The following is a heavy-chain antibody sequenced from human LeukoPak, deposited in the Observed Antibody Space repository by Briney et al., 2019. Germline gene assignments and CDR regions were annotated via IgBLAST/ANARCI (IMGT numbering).Heavy chain of an antibody. J-gene: IGHJ4*02. CDR2: ISYDGSNK. Sequence: PGGSLRLSCAASGFTSSSYAMSWVRQAPGKGLEWVAVISYDGSNKYYVDSVKGRYTISRDNSKNTLYLQMNSLRAEDTAVYYCARSLLWFGEPRYYFDYWGQGTLVTVSS. V-gene: IGHV3-30-3*01. D-gene: IGHD3-10*01. CDR1: GFTSSSYA. CDR3: ARSLLWFGEPRYYFDY.